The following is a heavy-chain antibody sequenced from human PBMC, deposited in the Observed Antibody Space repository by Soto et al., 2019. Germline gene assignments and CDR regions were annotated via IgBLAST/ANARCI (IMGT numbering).Heavy chain of an antibody. CDR2: INHSGST. CDR1: GGSFSGYY. V-gene: IGHV4-34*01. D-gene: IGHD6-6*01. Sequence: PSETLSLTCAVYGGSFSGYYWSWIRQPPGKGLEWIGEINHSGSTNYNPSLKSRVTISVDTSKNQFSLKLSSVTAADTAVYYCARGRYSSSYFDYWGQGTLVTVSS. J-gene: IGHJ4*02. CDR3: ARGRYSSSYFDY.